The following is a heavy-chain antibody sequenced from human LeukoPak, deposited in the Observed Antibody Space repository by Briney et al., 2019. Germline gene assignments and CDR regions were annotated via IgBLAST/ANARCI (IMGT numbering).Heavy chain of an antibody. Sequence: SETLSLTCAVYIGSFSGYHWSWIRQPPGRGLEWIGEIDHSGSTNYNPSLKSQVTISVDTSKNQFSLKLSSVTAADTAVYYCARGRYNYALEDYFDYWGQGTLVTVSS. V-gene: IGHV4-34*01. CDR3: ARGRYNYALEDYFDY. D-gene: IGHD5-18*01. CDR1: IGSFSGYH. J-gene: IGHJ4*02. CDR2: IDHSGST.